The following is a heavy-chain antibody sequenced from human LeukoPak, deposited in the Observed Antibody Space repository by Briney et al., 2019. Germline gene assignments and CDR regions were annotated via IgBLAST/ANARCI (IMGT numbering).Heavy chain of an antibody. CDR3: ARELLFSSSSPVV. CDR2: ISSSSSTI. CDR1: GFTFSSYS. J-gene: IGHJ4*02. V-gene: IGHV3-48*04. Sequence: PGGSLRLSCAASGFTFSSYSMNWVRQAPGKGLEWVSYISSSSSTIYYADSVKGRFTISRDNAKNSLYLQMNSLRAEDTAVYYCARELLFSSSSPVVWGQGTLVTVSS. D-gene: IGHD6-6*01.